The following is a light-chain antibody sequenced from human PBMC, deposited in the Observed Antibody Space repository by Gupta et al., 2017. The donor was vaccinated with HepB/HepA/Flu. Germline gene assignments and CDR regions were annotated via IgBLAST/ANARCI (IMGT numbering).Light chain of an antibody. CDR3: SSYTSSSPVV. Sequence: QSALTQPASVSGSPGQSITISCTGTSSDVGGYNYVSWYQQHPGKAPKLMIYDASNRPSGVANRFSGSKSGNTASLTISGLQAEDEAEYYCSSYTSSSPVVFGGGTKLTVL. V-gene: IGLV2-14*01. CDR1: SSDVGGYNY. J-gene: IGLJ2*01. CDR2: DAS.